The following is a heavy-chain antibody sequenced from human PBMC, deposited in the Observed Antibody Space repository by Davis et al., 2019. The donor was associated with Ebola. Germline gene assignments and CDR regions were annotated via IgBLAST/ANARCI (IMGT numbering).Heavy chain of an antibody. D-gene: IGHD3-22*01. Sequence: GSRYSLTSYWLVWVRQMPGKGLEWMGIIYPGDSDTRYSPSFQGQVTISADKSVSTAYLQWSSLKASDTAVYYCERQGVSGDYWGQGTLVTVSS. J-gene: IGHJ4*02. CDR1: RYSLTSYW. V-gene: IGHV5-51*01. CDR3: ERQGVSGDY. CDR2: IYPGDSDT.